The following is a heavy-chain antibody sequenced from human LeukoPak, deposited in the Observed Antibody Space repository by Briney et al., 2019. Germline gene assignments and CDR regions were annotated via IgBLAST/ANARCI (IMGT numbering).Heavy chain of an antibody. CDR3: ARVGITIFGVVTKFDY. CDR2: ISAYNGNT. V-gene: IGHV1-18*01. CDR1: GYTFTSYG. Sequence: ASVKVSCEASGYTFTSYGISWVRQAPGQGLEWMGWISAYNGNTNYAQKLQGRVTMTTDTSTSTAYMELRSLRSDDTAVYYCARVGITIFGVVTKFDYWGQGTLVTVSS. D-gene: IGHD3-3*01. J-gene: IGHJ4*02.